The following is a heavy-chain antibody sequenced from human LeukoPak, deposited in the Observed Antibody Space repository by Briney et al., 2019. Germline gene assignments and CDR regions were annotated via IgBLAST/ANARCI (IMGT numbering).Heavy chain of an antibody. V-gene: IGHV3-23*01. CDR1: GFTFSSYA. CDR3: AKSKDDSSGPDAFDI. D-gene: IGHD3-22*01. CDR2: ISGSGGST. Sequence: GGSLRLSCAASGFTFSSYAMSWVRQAPGKGLEWVSDISGSGGSTYYADSVKGRFTISRDNSKNTLYLQMNSLRAEDTAVYYCAKSKDDSSGPDAFDIWGQGTMVTVSS. J-gene: IGHJ3*02.